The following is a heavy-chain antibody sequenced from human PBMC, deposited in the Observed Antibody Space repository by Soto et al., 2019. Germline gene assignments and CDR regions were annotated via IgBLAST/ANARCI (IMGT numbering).Heavy chain of an antibody. CDR1: GGSISSGGYF. CDR2: IYYSGST. V-gene: IGHV4-31*03. Sequence: SETLSLTCTVSGGSISSGGYFWSWIRQHPGKGLQWIGYIYYSGSTYYNPSLKSRLTISVDTSKNQFSLKVSAMTAADTAVYHCARGIAAGHSWFDPWGQGTLVTVSS. D-gene: IGHD6-25*01. CDR3: ARGIAAGHSWFDP. J-gene: IGHJ5*02.